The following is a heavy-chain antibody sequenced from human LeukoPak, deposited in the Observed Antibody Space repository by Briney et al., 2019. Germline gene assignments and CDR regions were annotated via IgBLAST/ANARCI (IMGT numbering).Heavy chain of an antibody. Sequence: ASETLSLTRTVSGDSISSGTFYWGWVRQPPGKGREWIGSIHYSENPYYNPSLKSPVTISVDTSKTQFALNLSAVAAADTAVYCGGGRVGATIWTGMEFWGQGILVTVSS. J-gene: IGHJ4*02. CDR2: IHYSENP. CDR3: GGRVGATIWTGMEF. D-gene: IGHD1-26*01. V-gene: IGHV4-39*01. CDR1: GDSISSGTFY.